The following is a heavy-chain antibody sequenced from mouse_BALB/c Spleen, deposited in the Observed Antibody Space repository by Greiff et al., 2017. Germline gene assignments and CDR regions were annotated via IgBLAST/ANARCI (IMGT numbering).Heavy chain of an antibody. Sequence: VQRVESGAELAKPGASVKMSCKASGYTFTSYWMHWVKQRPGQGLEWIGYINPSTGYTEYNQKFKDKATLTADKSSSTAYMQLSSLTSEDSAVYYCASFDYWGQGTLVTVSA. CDR3: ASFDY. V-gene: IGHV1-7*01. CDR2: INPSTGYT. J-gene: IGHJ3*01. CDR1: GYTFTSYW.